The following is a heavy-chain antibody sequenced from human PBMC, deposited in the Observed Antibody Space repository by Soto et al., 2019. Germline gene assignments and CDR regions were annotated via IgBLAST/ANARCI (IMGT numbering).Heavy chain of an antibody. Sequence: QITLKESGPTLVKPTQTLTLTCTFSGFSLSTNGVGVGWIRQPPGKALEWLALIYWDDDKLYSPSLKSRLTITKDTSKNQVVLTMTIMHPVATATYYCAHSLAIIRGVDFCGEGALVTVSS. CDR3: AHSLAIIRGVDF. V-gene: IGHV2-5*02. CDR1: GFSLSTNGVG. J-gene: IGHJ4*02. D-gene: IGHD3-3*01. CDR2: IYWDDDK.